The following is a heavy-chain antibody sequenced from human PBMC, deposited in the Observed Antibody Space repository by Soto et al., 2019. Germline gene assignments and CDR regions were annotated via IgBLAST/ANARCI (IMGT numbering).Heavy chain of an antibody. CDR1: GDTFSSYT. V-gene: IGHV1-69*02. J-gene: IGHJ6*02. CDR2: VIPVLGVT. D-gene: IGHD2-21*02. CDR3: ARRRYCGADCYSQYYYGMDI. Sequence: QVQLVQSGAELKKPGSSVKVSCRSGGDTFSSYTVSWVRQAPGQGLEWMGRVIPVLGVTNYARKFQGRVSITAEKSTITAYLELRSLTSEDSGVYYCARRRYCGADCYSQYYYGMDIWGQGTTVTVSS.